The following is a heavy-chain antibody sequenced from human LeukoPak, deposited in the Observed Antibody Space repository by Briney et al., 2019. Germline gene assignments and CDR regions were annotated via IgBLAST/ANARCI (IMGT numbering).Heavy chain of an antibody. D-gene: IGHD3-10*01. J-gene: IGHJ4*02. CDR3: ARGDNGSGRD. Sequence: GGSLRLSCVASGFTFSRYWRHWVRQAPGKGLVWVSRISNDGSSTNYADSVKGRFTISRDNAKNTLYLQMNSLRAEDTAVYYCARGDNGSGRDWGQGTLVTVSS. V-gene: IGHV3-74*01. CDR2: ISNDGSST. CDR1: GFTFSRYW.